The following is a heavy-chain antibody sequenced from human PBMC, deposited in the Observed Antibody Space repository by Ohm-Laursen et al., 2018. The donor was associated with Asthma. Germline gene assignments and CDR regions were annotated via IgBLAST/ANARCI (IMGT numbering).Heavy chain of an antibody. Sequence: SLRLSCTAPGLSFSHHAMSWVRQAPGKGLEWVAGVSANSGKTRYADSVKGRFTISRDNPENILYLQMNSLRADDTAVYFCAKDVFAGPNVVVVTAADCWGQGTLVTVSA. CDR1: GLSFSHHA. V-gene: IGHV3-23*01. J-gene: IGHJ4*02. CDR3: AKDVFAGPNVVVVTAADC. CDR2: VSANSGKT. D-gene: IGHD2-21*02.